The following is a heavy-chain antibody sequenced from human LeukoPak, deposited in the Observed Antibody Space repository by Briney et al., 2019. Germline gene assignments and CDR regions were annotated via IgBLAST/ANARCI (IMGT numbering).Heavy chain of an antibody. J-gene: IGHJ6*02. V-gene: IGHV1-69*04. CDR1: GGTFSSYA. CDR3: ARCLRGTMVRGVPYYYGMDV. Sequence: SVTVSCKVSGGTFSSYAIIWVRQAPGQGLEWMGRIIPILGIANYAQKFQGRVTITADKSTSTAYMELSSLRSEDTAVYYCARCLRGTMVRGVPYYYGMDVWGQGTTVTVSS. CDR2: IIPILGIA. D-gene: IGHD3-10*01.